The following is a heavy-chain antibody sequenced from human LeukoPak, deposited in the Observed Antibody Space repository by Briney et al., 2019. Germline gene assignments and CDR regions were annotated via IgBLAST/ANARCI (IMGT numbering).Heavy chain of an antibody. V-gene: IGHV4-30-2*01. CDR3: AREYRQQLRQGQGDY. CDR2: IYHSGST. CDR1: GGSISSGGYY. J-gene: IGHJ4*02. Sequence: SGTLSLTCTVSGGSISSGGYYWSWIRQPPGKGLEWIGYIYHSGSTYYNPSLKSRVTISVDRSKNQFSLKLSSVTAADTAVYYCAREYRQQLRQGQGDYWGQGTLVTVSS. D-gene: IGHD6-13*01.